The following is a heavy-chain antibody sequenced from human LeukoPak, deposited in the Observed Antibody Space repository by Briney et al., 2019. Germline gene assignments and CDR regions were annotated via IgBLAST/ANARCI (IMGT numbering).Heavy chain of an antibody. CDR2: ISPDGNTP. CDR1: GFTVSNYW. J-gene: IGHJ4*02. Sequence: GGSLRLSCAASGFTVSNYWMHWVRQAPGKGLVWVSRISPDGNTPRYADSVKGRFTTSRDIAKNTLYLQMHSLRVEDTAVYYCTREFYGDYVWGQGTLVTVSS. CDR3: TREFYGDYV. D-gene: IGHD4-17*01. V-gene: IGHV3-74*01.